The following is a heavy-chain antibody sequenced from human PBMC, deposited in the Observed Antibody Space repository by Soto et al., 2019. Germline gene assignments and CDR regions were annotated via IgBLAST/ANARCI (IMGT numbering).Heavy chain of an antibody. D-gene: IGHD5-12*01. Sequence: NPSETLSLTCTVSGGSISSYYWSWIRQPPGKGLEWIGYIYYSGSTNYNPSLKSRVTISEDTSKNQFSLKLSSVNAADTAVYFFARGTYSGYEDRDYYFDYWGQGTLVTVSS. V-gene: IGHV4-59*01. CDR2: IYYSGST. CDR1: GGSISSYY. CDR3: ARGTYSGYEDRDYYFDY. J-gene: IGHJ4*02.